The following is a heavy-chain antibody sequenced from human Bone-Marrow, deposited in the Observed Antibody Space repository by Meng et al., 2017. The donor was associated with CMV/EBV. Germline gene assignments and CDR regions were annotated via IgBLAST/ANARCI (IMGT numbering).Heavy chain of an antibody. J-gene: IGHJ6*02. Sequence: SETLSLTCTVSGGSISSGDYYWSWIRQPPGKGLEWIGYIYYSGSTYYNPSLKSRVTISVDTSKNQFSLKLSSVTAADTAVYYCARGRRPRYCSSTSCSHYYYYGMDVWGQGTTVTVSS. CDR2: IYYSGST. CDR1: GGSISSGDYY. CDR3: ARGRRPRYCSSTSCSHYYYYGMDV. D-gene: IGHD2-2*01. V-gene: IGHV4-30-4*08.